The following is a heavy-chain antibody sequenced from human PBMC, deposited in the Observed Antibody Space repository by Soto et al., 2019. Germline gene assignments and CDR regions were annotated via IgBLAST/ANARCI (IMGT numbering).Heavy chain of an antibody. D-gene: IGHD4-17*01. J-gene: IGHJ3*02. Sequence: EVQLVESGGGLVQPGGSLRLSCAASGFTFSSYSMTWVRQAPGKGLEWVSYISSSSTTIYYADSVKGRFTISRDNAKNSLYLQMNSLRAEDTAVYYCAREETVTTGVFDIWGQGTMVTVSS. CDR1: GFTFSSYS. V-gene: IGHV3-48*01. CDR2: ISSSSTTI. CDR3: AREETVTTGVFDI.